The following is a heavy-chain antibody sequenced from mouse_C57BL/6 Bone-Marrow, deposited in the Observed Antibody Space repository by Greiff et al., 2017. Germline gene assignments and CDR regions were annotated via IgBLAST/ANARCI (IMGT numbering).Heavy chain of an antibody. CDR2: IDPEDGDT. D-gene: IGHD1-1*01. J-gene: IGHJ1*03. V-gene: IGHV14-1*01. CDR3: TLYYYGSSYCWYFDV. Sequence: EVHLVESGAELVRPGASVKLSCTASGFNIKDYYMHWVKQRPEQGLEWIGRIDPEDGDTEYAPKFQGKATMTADTSSNTAYLQLSSLTSEDTAVYYCTLYYYGSSYCWYFDVWGTGTTVTVSS. CDR1: GFNIKDYY.